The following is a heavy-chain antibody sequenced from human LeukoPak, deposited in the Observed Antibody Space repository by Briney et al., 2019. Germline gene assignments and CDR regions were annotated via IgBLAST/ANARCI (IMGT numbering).Heavy chain of an antibody. CDR3: ARPYYYDSRIDP. Sequence: SQTLSLTCTVSGGSISSGDYYWSWIRQPPGKGLEWIAYMYYRGSTYYNPSLKSRVTMSADTSKNKLSLKLSSVTAADTAVYYCARPYYYDSRIDPWGQGLLVTVSS. D-gene: IGHD3-22*01. CDR2: MYYRGST. J-gene: IGHJ5*02. CDR1: GGSISSGDYY. V-gene: IGHV4-30-4*01.